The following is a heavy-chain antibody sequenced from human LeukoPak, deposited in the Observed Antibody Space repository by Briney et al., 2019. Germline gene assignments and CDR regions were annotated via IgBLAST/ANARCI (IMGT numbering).Heavy chain of an antibody. CDR2: INPNSGGT. D-gene: IGHD3-3*01. CDR3: ARPGDYDFWSGYRYWFDP. V-gene: IGHV1-2*04. J-gene: IGHJ5*02. Sequence: ASVKVSCKASGYTFTGYYMHWARQAPGQGLEWMGWINPNSGGTNYAQKFQGWVTMTRDTSISTAYMELSRLRSDDTAVYYCARPGDYDFWSGYRYWFDPWGQGTLVTVSS. CDR1: GYTFTGYY.